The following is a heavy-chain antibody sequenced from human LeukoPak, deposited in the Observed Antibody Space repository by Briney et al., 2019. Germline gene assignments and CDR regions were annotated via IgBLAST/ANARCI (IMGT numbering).Heavy chain of an antibody. J-gene: IGHJ4*02. Sequence: SETXSLTCTVSGGSIKTSSYYWGWIRQPPGKGLEWIGRIYYTGTTYYNPSLKSRVSISLDTSKNQFSLKLTSVTAADTAVYFCAAGWWEFDFWGQGTLVTVSS. CDR3: AAGWWEFDF. CDR1: GGSIKTSSYY. CDR2: IYYTGTT. V-gene: IGHV4-39*01. D-gene: IGHD1-26*01.